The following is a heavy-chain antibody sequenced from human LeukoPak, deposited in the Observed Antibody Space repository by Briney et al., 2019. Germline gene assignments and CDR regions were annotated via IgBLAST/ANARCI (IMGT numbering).Heavy chain of an antibody. J-gene: IGHJ3*02. V-gene: IGHV3-64D*06. D-gene: IGHD6-13*01. Sequence: GGSLRLSCSASGFTFSSFAMHWVRQAPGKGLECVSVISSNGGSTYYGDSVKGRFTISRDNSKNTLYLQMSSLRAEDTAVYYCVKALAAVATRRAFDIWGQGTMVTVSS. CDR1: GFTFSSFA. CDR3: VKALAAVATRRAFDI. CDR2: ISSNGGST.